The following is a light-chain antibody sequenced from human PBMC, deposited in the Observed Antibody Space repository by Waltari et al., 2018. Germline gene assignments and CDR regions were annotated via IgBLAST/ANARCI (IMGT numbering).Light chain of an antibody. V-gene: IGLV1-40*01. CDR3: QSYDSSLNAV. CDR1: RSNIGAGYD. Sequence: QSVLTQPPSVSGAPGHSVTISCTGSRSNIGAGYDVHWYQQLPGAAPKLLIYPFVTRPSGVPDRFYGSKSGTSASLAINGLQAEDEAIYYCQSYDSSLNAVFGGGTKVTVL. CDR2: PFV. J-gene: IGLJ3*02.